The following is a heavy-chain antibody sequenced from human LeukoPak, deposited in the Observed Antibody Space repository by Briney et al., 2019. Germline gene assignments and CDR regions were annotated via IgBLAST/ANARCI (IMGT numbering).Heavy chain of an antibody. CDR2: INTHGSST. CDR1: XFAFSNYC. Sequence: GGSLRLSCAASXFAFSNYCLHWVRQAPGKGLVWVARINTHGSSTNYADSVKGRFTISRDNAKNTLYLQMTSLSAEDTAVYYALAGYYYYYMDVWGKGTTVTVSS. V-gene: IGHV3-74*01. CDR3: LAGYYYYYMDV. D-gene: IGHD6-13*01. J-gene: IGHJ6*03.